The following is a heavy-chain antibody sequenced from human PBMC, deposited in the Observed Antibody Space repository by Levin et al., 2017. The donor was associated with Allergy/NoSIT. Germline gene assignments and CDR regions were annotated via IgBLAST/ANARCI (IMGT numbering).Heavy chain of an antibody. CDR2: IAGSGGST. V-gene: IGHV3-23*01. J-gene: IGHJ4*02. CDR1: GFTFSSYT. CDR3: VSYRDGPYVHIAD. D-gene: IGHD3-10*02. Sequence: LSLTCAASGFTFSSYTMSWVRQAPGKGLEWLSFIAGSGGSTHYADSVKGRFTISRDNPKNTLYLQMNSLRAEDTAVYYCVSYRDGPYVHIADWGQGTLVTVSS.